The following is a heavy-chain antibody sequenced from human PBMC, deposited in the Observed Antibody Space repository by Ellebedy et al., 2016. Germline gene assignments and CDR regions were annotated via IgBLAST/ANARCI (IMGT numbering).Heavy chain of an antibody. J-gene: IGHJ4*02. D-gene: IGHD4-11*01. Sequence: SGPTLVKPTQTLTLTCSFSGFSLSTSAVVVGWVRQPPGRAPEWLAFIYGNDDKRYSPSLKSRLTITKDTSKNQVVLTMTNVDPVDTATYYCVHRTTVTSVDYWGQGSLVTVSS. CDR2: IYGNDDK. CDR3: VHRTTVTSVDY. V-gene: IGHV2-5*01. CDR1: GFSLSTSAVV.